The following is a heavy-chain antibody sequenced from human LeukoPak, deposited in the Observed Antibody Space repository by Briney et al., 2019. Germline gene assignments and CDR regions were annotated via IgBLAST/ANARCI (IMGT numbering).Heavy chain of an antibody. J-gene: IGHJ4*02. V-gene: IGHV3-48*03. CDR1: GFTFSNYD. CDR3: ARDLTGDSSQDY. Sequence: GGSLRLSCAASGFTFSNYDMNWVRQAPGKGLEWVSYISSDASAIYYADSVKGRFTISRDNAKNSLYLQMNSLRAEDTAVYYCARDLTGDSSQDYWGQGTLVTVSS. CDR2: ISSDASAI. D-gene: IGHD3-22*01.